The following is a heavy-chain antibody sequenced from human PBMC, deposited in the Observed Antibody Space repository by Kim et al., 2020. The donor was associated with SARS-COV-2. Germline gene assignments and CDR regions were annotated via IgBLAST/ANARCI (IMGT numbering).Heavy chain of an antibody. CDR1: GYTFTSYD. J-gene: IGHJ4*02. Sequence: ASVKVSCKASGYTFTSYDINWVRQATGQGLEWMGWMNPNSGNTGYAQKFQGRVTMTRNTSISTAYMELSSLRSEDTAVYYCARVLAQYDYVWESYRYRDGFDYWGQGTLVTVSS. V-gene: IGHV1-8*02. CDR2: MNPNSGNT. D-gene: IGHD3-16*02. CDR3: ARVLAQYDYVWESYRYRDGFDY.